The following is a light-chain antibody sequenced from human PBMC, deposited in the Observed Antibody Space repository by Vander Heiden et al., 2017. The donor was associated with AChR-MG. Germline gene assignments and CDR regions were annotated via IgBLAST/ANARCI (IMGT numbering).Light chain of an antibody. CDR3: QQHYSAPQT. V-gene: IGKV4-1*01. Sequence: DIVMTQPPDSLAVSLGERATIDCKSSQSVLYSSNNKSYLSWYQQKPGQPPKLLIYWASTRESGVPDRFSGSGSGTDFTLTISSLQAEDVAVYFCQQHYSAPQTFGQGTKLEIK. CDR2: WAS. J-gene: IGKJ2*01. CDR1: QSVLYSSNNKSY.